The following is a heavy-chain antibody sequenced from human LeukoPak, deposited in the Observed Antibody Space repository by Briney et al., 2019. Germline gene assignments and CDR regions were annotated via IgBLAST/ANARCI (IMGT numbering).Heavy chain of an antibody. Sequence: SETLSLTCTVSGYSISSGYFWGWMRQPPGKGLEWIGSIYQSETAHYNPSLKSRVTISVDTSKNQFSLKLRSVMAADTAVYYCARDLGTTVTSQNTARAFDIWGQGTMVTVSS. D-gene: IGHD4-17*01. CDR3: ARDLGTTVTSQNTARAFDI. CDR1: GYSISSGYF. V-gene: IGHV4-38-2*02. J-gene: IGHJ3*02. CDR2: IYQSETA.